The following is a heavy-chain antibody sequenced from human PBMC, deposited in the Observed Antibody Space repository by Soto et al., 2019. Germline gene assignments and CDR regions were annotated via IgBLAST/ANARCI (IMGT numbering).Heavy chain of an antibody. Sequence: GGSLRLSCAASGFTFSSYAMSWVRQAPGKGLEWVSAISGSGGSTYYADSVKGRFTISRDNSKNTLYLQMNSLRAEDTAVYYCAKHPDYSNYGPHFDYWGQGTLVTVSS. D-gene: IGHD4-4*01. CDR1: GFTFSSYA. CDR3: AKHPDYSNYGPHFDY. V-gene: IGHV3-23*01. CDR2: ISGSGGST. J-gene: IGHJ4*02.